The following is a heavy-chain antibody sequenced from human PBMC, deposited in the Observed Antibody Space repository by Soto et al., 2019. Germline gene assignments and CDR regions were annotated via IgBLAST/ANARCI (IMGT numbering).Heavy chain of an antibody. J-gene: IGHJ4*02. V-gene: IGHV1-8*01. CDR2: MNPNSGDT. Sequence: QVQLVQSGAEVKKPGASVKVSCKASGYTFTSYEINWVRQATGQGLEWMGWMNPNSGDTGYAQKFQGRVTMNRNTSISTAYMKLSSLRSEDTVVYYCAREELLWFGELLRWGQGTLVTVSS. D-gene: IGHD3-10*01. CDR1: GYTFTSYE. CDR3: AREELLWFGELLR.